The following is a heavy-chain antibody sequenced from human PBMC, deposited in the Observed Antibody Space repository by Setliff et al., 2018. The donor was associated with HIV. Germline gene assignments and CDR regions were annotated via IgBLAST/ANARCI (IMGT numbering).Heavy chain of an antibody. CDR3: TRDTAMANYYYYGMDV. V-gene: IGHV3-49*04. CDR2: IRSKAYGGTT. J-gene: IGHJ6*02. Sequence: PGGSLRLSCTASGFTFGDYAMTWVRQAPGKGLEWVGFIRSKAYGGTTEYAASVKGRFIISRDDSKSIAYLQMNSLKTEDTAVYYCTRDTAMANYYYYGMDVWGQGTTVTV. D-gene: IGHD5-18*01. CDR1: GFTFGDYA.